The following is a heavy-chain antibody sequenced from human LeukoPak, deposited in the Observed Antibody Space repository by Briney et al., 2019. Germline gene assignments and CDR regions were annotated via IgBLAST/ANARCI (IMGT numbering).Heavy chain of an antibody. Sequence: PGGSLRLPCAASGFTFSSYSMNWVRQAPGKGLEWVSSISSSSSYIYYADSVKGRFTISRDNAKNSLYLQMNSLRAEDTAVYYCATDSTMVRGVMSFDYWGQGTLVTVSS. V-gene: IGHV3-21*01. J-gene: IGHJ4*02. CDR1: GFTFSSYS. CDR3: ATDSTMVRGVMSFDY. D-gene: IGHD3-10*01. CDR2: ISSSSSYI.